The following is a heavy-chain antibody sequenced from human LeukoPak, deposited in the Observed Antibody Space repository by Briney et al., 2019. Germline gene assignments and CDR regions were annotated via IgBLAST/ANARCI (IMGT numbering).Heavy chain of an antibody. Sequence: SETLSLTCTVSGDSISSNYWSWIRQPPGKGLEWIGYIYNSGSTKYNPSLKSRVTISVDTSKNQFSLRLSSVTAADTAVYYRATYWTGFFQHWGQGTLVTVSS. V-gene: IGHV4-59*01. CDR1: GDSISSNY. CDR2: IYNSGST. CDR3: ATYWTGFFQH. D-gene: IGHD1-1*01. J-gene: IGHJ1*01.